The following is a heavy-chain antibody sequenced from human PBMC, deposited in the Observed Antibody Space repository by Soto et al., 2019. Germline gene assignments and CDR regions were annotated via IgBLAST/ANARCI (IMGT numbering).Heavy chain of an antibody. CDR2: IWYDGSNK. D-gene: IGHD1-1*01. CDR1: GFTFSSYG. Sequence: ESVGGVVQPGRSLRLSCAASGFTFSSYGMHWVRQAPGKGLEWVAVIWYDGSNKYYADSVKGRFTISRDNSKNTLYLQMNSLRAEETAVYYCARNYNWLFDYWGQGTLVTVSS. V-gene: IGHV3-33*01. J-gene: IGHJ4*02. CDR3: ARNYNWLFDY.